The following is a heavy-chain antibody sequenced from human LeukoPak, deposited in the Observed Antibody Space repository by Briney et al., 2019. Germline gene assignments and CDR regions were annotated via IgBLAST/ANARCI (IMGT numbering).Heavy chain of an antibody. CDR1: GFTFSNYC. CDR3: ARDRQIAY. CDR2: IKQDGSEN. V-gene: IGHV3-7*01. J-gene: IGHJ4*02. Sequence: GGSLRLSCAPSGFTFSNYCLTWAGQAPGQGLEWVANIKQDGSENHYVASVKGRFTISRDNAKTSLYLQMNSLRAEDTAVYYCARDRQIAYWGQGTLVTVSS.